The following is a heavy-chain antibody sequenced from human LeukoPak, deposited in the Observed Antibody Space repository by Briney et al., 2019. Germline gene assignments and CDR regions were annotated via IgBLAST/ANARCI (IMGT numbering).Heavy chain of an antibody. V-gene: IGHV1-18*04. CDR3: ARDGITMVRGVIITWGPRGGVGFDY. CDR1: GYTFTSYG. D-gene: IGHD3-10*01. CDR2: VSAYNGNT. Sequence: EASVKVSCKASGYTFTSYGISWVRQAPGQGLEWMGWVSAYNGNTNYAQKLQGRVTMTTDTSTSTAYMELRSLRSDDTAVYYCARDGITMVRGVIITWGPRGGVGFDYWGQGTLVTVSS. J-gene: IGHJ4*02.